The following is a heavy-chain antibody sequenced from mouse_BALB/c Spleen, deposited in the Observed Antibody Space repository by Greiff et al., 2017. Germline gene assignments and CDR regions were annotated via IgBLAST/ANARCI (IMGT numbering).Heavy chain of an antibody. CDR1: GFSLTSYG. CDR3: ARDSGGYYAWFAY. CDR2: IWAGGST. J-gene: IGHJ3*01. V-gene: IGHV2-9*02. D-gene: IGHD2-3*01. Sequence: QVQLQQSGPGLVAPSQSLSITCTVSGFSLTSYGVHWVRQPPGKGLEWLGVIWAGGSTNYNSALMSRLSISKDNSKSQVFLKMNSLQTDDTAMYYCARDSGGYYAWFAYWGQGTLVTVSA.